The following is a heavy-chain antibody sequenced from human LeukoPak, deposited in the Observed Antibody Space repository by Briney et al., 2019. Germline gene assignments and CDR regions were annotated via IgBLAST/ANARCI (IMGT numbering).Heavy chain of an antibody. Sequence: GGSLRLSCAASGFTFSSYWMHWVRQAPGKGLVWVSRINSDESSTSYADSVKGRFTISRDNSKNTLYLQMNSLRVEDTAVYYCARGSIAAAGSSKGYMDVWGKGTTVTVSS. D-gene: IGHD6-13*01. CDR3: ARGSIAAAGSSKGYMDV. CDR2: INSDESST. J-gene: IGHJ6*03. V-gene: IGHV3-74*01. CDR1: GFTFSSYW.